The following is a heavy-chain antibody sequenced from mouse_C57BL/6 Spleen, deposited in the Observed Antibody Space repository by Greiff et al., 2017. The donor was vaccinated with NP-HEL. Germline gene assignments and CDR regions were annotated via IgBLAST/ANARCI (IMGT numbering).Heavy chain of an antibody. CDR1: GFTFSDYG. CDR3: AKHYDYGWYFDV. CDR2: ISSGSSTI. Sequence: EVQGVESGGGLVKPGGSLKLSCAASGFTFSDYGMHWVRQAPEKGLEWVAYISSGSSTIYYADTVKGRFTISRDNAKNTLFLQMTSLRSEDTAMYYCAKHYDYGWYFDVWGTGTTVTVSS. J-gene: IGHJ1*03. V-gene: IGHV5-17*01. D-gene: IGHD2-4*01.